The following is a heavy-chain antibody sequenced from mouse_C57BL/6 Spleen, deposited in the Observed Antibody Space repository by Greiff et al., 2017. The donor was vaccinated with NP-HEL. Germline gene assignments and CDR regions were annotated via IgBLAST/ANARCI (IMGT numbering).Heavy chain of an antibody. D-gene: IGHD1-1*01. CDR1: GYTFTSYW. CDR2: IDPSDSET. V-gene: IGHV1-52*01. CDR3: ARYYYGSSEYFDV. Sequence: QVQLQQPGAELVRPGSSVKLSCKASGYTFTSYWMHWVKQRPIQGLEWIGNIDPSDSETHYNQKFKDKATLTVDKSSSTAYMQLSSLTSEDSAVYYCARYYYGSSEYFDVWGTGTTVTVSS. J-gene: IGHJ1*03.